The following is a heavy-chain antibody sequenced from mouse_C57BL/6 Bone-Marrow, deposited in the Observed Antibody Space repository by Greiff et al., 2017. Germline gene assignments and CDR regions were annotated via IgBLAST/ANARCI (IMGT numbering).Heavy chain of an antibody. CDR3: AKGDWFAY. CDR2: ISNLAYSI. V-gene: IGHV5-15*01. CDR1: GFTFSDYG. Sequence: DVKLVESGGGLVPPGGSLKLSCAASGFTFSDYGLAWVRQAPRKGPEWVAFISNLAYSIYYADTVTGRFTISGENAKNTLYLEMSSLRAEDTAMYYCAKGDWFAYWGQGTLVTVSA. J-gene: IGHJ3*01.